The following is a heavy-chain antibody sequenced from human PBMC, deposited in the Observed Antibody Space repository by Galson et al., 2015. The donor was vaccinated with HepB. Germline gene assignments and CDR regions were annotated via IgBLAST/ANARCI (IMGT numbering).Heavy chain of an antibody. D-gene: IGHD3-10*01. J-gene: IGHJ4*02. CDR1: GFTVSDNY. CDR2: IYRGGST. Sequence: SLRLSCAASGFTVSDNYMSWVRQAPGKGLEWVSVIYRGGSTYYAASVKGRFTISRDNSKNTLYLQMNSLRAEDTAVYYCAKSLWFGEPFDYWGQGTLVTVSS. V-gene: IGHV3-66*01. CDR3: AKSLWFGEPFDY.